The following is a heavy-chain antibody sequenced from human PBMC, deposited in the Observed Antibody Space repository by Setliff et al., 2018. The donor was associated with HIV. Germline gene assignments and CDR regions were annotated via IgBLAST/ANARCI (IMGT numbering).Heavy chain of an antibody. Sequence: GESLKISCKGSGYSFTSYWIGWVRQRPGKGLERMGIIYTGDSDIRYSPSFQGQITISADKSISTAYLQWSSLKAADTAMYYCARPVHHAFDLWGQGTMVTVS. CDR2: IYTGDSDI. D-gene: IGHD6-6*01. J-gene: IGHJ3*01. CDR3: ARPVHHAFDL. V-gene: IGHV5-51*01. CDR1: GYSFTSYW.